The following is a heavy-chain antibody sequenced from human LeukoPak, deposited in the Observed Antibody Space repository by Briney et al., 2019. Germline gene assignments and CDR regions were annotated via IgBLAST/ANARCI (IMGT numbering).Heavy chain of an antibody. CDR2: VYNSGNT. V-gene: IGHV4-59*08. Sequence: PSETLSLTCTVSGGSISSSYWSWIRQPPGKGLEWIVSVYNSGNTKYNPSLESQVTMSVDTSKNQFSLKLTSVTAADTAVYYCVARPLTALRAWFDPWGQGILVTVSS. D-gene: IGHD4/OR15-4a*01. J-gene: IGHJ5*02. CDR3: VARPLTALRAWFDP. CDR1: GGSISSSY.